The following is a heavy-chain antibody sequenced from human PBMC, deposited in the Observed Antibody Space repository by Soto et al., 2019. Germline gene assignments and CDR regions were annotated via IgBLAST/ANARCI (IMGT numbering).Heavy chain of an antibody. CDR1: GSSFTSDW. J-gene: IGHJ6*02. CDR2: IDPSDSYT. Sequence: LKTCCNDSGSSFTSDWISWVRQMPGKGLEWMGRIDPSDSYTNYSPSFQGHVTISADKSISTAYLQWSSLKASDTAMYYCARNGFDWLTTPYGMDVWGQGTSVTGSS. D-gene: IGHD3-9*01. V-gene: IGHV5-10-1*01. CDR3: ARNGFDWLTTPYGMDV.